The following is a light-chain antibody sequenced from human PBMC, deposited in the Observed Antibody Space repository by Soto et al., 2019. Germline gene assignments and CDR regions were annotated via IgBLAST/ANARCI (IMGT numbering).Light chain of an antibody. J-gene: IGLJ3*02. V-gene: IGLV4-60*02. CDR3: ETWDRNTRV. Sequence: QPVLTQSSSASASLGSSVKLTCTLSGGHSRYTIAWHQQLPGKAPRYLLKVEGSGSYNKGSGVPDRFSGSSSGADRYLTISNLQFDDEADYYCETWDRNTRVFGGGTKLTVL. CDR1: GGHSRYT. CDR2: VEGSGSY.